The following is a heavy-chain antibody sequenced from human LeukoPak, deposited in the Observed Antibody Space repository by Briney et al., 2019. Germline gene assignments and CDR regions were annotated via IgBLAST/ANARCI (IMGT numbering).Heavy chain of an antibody. CDR2: ISTYNGNT. V-gene: IGHV1-18*01. CDR3: ARVDLLTGYYFFDY. J-gene: IGHJ4*02. Sequence: ASVKVFCKTSGYTFTSYGLTWVRQAPGQGLEWMGWISTYNGNTNYAQNLQGRVTMTTDTSTSTAYMELRSLGSDETAVYYCARVDLLTGYYFFDYWGQGTLVTVSS. D-gene: IGHD3-9*01. CDR1: GYTFTSYG.